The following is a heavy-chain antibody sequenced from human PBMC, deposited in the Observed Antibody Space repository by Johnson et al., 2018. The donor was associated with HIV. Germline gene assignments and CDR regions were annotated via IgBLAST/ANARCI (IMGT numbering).Heavy chain of an antibody. D-gene: IGHD2-21*01. CDR3: ARDRRADYGGDCYFYDVAFDI. V-gene: IGHV3-9*01. Sequence: VQLVEYGGGLVKPGGSLRLSCAASGFTFDDYAMHWVRQAPGKGLEWVSGIRWNSGSIGYADSVKGRFTISRDNAKNSLYLQMNSLRPEDTAVYYCARDRRADYGGDCYFYDVAFDIWGQGTMVTVSS. CDR2: IRWNSGSI. J-gene: IGHJ3*02. CDR1: GFTFDDYA.